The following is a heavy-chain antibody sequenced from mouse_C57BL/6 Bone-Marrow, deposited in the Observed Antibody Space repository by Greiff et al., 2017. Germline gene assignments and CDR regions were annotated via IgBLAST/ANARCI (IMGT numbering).Heavy chain of an antibody. CDR2: IYPENGDT. V-gene: IGHV14-4*01. CDR1: GFNIKDDY. J-gene: IGHJ3*01. Sequence: EVKLMESGAELVRPGASVKLSCTASGFNIKDDYMHWVKQRPEQGLEWIGWIYPENGDTEYASKFQGKATITADTSSNTAYMQLSSLTSEDTAVYYCIYGSRRAWFAYGGQGTLVTVSA. D-gene: IGHD1-1*01. CDR3: IYGSRRAWFAY.